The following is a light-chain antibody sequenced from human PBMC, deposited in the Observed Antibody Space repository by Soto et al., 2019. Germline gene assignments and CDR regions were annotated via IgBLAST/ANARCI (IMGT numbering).Light chain of an antibody. CDR1: QTVRY. CDR3: QQYNNGPGFT. V-gene: IGKV3-11*01. CDR2: DAS. Sequence: EIVLTQSPATLSLSPGERATLSCRASQTVRYLAWYQQKPGQAPGLLIYDASNRAAGIPARFSGSGSGTDFTLIISTLEPEDFAVYYCQQYNNGPGFTFGPGTKVDIK. J-gene: IGKJ3*01.